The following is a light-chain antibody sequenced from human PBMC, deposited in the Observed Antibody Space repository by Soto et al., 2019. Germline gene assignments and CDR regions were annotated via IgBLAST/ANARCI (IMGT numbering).Light chain of an antibody. J-gene: IGKJ1*01. CDR2: KTS. CDR1: QSINSW. Sequence: QMTQSPSTLSASVGDTVTIPCRASQSINSWLAWYQHRPGKGPKLLIYKTSTVEDGVPLRFSGSGSGTEFTLTISSLQPADSATYYCQQYNTYPMTFGQGTNVDI. V-gene: IGKV1-5*03. CDR3: QQYNTYPMT.